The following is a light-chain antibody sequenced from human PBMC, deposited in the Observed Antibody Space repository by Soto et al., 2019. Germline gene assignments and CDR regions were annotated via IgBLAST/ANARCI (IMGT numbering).Light chain of an antibody. Sequence: QSALTQPASESGSPGQSITISCTGTSSDVGGYNYVSWYQQHPGKAPKLMIYDVSNRPSGVSNRFSGSKSGNTASLTISGLQAEDEADYYCSSYTSSSTLVVFGGGTKVTFL. CDR1: SSDVGGYNY. V-gene: IGLV2-14*01. J-gene: IGLJ2*01. CDR3: SSYTSSSTLVV. CDR2: DVS.